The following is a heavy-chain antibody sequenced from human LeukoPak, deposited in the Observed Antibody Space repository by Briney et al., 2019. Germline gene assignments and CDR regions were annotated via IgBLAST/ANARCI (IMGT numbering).Heavy chain of an antibody. D-gene: IGHD3-3*01. Sequence: ASVKVSCKASGYTFTGYYMHWVRQAPGQGLEWMGRINPNSGGTNYAQKFQGRVTMTRDTSISTAYMELSRLRSDDTAVYYCARDGLLTIFGVGPFDYWGQGTLVTVSS. CDR1: GYTFTGYY. CDR2: INPNSGGT. J-gene: IGHJ4*02. V-gene: IGHV1-2*06. CDR3: ARDGLLTIFGVGPFDY.